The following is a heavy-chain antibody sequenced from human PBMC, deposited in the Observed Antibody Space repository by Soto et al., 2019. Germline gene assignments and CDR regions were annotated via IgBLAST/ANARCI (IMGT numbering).Heavy chain of an antibody. J-gene: IGHJ6*02. CDR3: TTVMDRRGYGMDV. D-gene: IGHD2-2*03. Sequence: EVQLVESGGGLVKPGGSLRLSCAASGFTLSHARMNWVRQAPGKGLEWVGRIKSKTDGGTTDDAAPVKGRFTISRDDSKNTLYLQMNSLKTEDTAVYYCTTVMDRRGYGMDVWGQGTTVTVSS. V-gene: IGHV3-15*07. CDR1: GFTLSHAR. CDR2: IKSKTDGGTT.